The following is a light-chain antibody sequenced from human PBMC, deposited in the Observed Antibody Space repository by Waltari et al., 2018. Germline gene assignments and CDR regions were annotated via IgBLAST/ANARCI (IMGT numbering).Light chain of an antibody. CDR1: QTLLYNSNNKNY. J-gene: IGKJ2*01. Sequence: DIVMTQSPDSLAVSLGERATINCKSSQTLLYNSNNKNYLAWYQQKPGQPPQLLVYWASILYSGVPDRFSGTGLGTDFTLTIGSLRAEDVAFYSGQQYYTTPYTFGRGPSWRSN. CDR2: WAS. V-gene: IGKV4-1*01. CDR3: QQYYTTPYT.